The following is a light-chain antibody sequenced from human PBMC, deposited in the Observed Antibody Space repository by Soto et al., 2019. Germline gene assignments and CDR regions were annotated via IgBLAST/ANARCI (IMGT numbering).Light chain of an antibody. CDR2: GSS. CDR1: QTISNY. J-gene: IGKJ3*01. V-gene: IGKV1-39*01. CDR3: QQSYNVPFT. Sequence: DIQMTQSPASLAASLGDRITISCRASQTISNYLNWYHQKPGEAPKILIYGSSTLQSGVPSTFSGSGSGTAFTLSISRLQPEDFGTYYCQQSYNVPFTFGPGTKVDVK.